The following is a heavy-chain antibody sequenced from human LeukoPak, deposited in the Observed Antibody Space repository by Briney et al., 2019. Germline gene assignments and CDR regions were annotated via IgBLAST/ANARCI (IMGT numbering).Heavy chain of an antibody. J-gene: IGHJ4*02. V-gene: IGHV4-59*05. CDR3: ARHFYYDSSGYNNYFDY. Sequence: SETLSLTCTVSGGSINNYYWSWIRQPPGKGLEWIGSIYYSGSTYYSPSLKSRVTISVDTSKNQFSLKLSSVTAADTALYHCARHFYYDSSGYNNYFDYWGQGTLVTVSS. CDR1: GGSINNYY. D-gene: IGHD3-22*01. CDR2: IYYSGST.